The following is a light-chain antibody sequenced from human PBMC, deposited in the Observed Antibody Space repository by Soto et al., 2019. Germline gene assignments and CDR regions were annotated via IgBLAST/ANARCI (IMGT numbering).Light chain of an antibody. CDR3: QQYNSFPWT. CDR1: QTLSNSF. Sequence: VLSQSPGTLSLSPGERPTLSCRPSQTLSNSFIAWYQQKPGQAPRLLIYDTSTRATGIPARFSGSGPGTEFTLTISSLQPDDLATYYCQQYNSFPWTFGQGTKVDIK. J-gene: IGKJ1*01. CDR2: DTS. V-gene: IGKV3-20*01.